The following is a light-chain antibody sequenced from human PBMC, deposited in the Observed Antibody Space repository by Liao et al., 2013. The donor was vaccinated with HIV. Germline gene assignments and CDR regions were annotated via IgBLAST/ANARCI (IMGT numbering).Light chain of an antibody. V-gene: IGLV3-1*01. CDR1: KLGNKY. J-gene: IGLJ1*01. CDR2: QDN. CDR3: QAWDSSTFYV. Sequence: SYELTQPPSVSVSPGQTATITCSGDKLGNKYVCWYQQKPGQSPVLVIYQDNKRHSGIPERFSGSNSGNTATLTISGTQATDEAVYYCQAWDSSTFYVFGTGTKVTVL.